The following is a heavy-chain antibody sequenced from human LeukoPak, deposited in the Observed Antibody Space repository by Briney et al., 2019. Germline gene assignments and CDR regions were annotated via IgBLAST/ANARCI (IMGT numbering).Heavy chain of an antibody. CDR2: ADPPDGEA. J-gene: IGHJ5*02. D-gene: IGHD2-15*01. V-gene: IGHV1-69-2*01. CDR1: GYTLTDYY. CDR3: VTPTREKTVAAVYLS. Sequence: ASVKVSCKASGYTLTDYYMHWVRQAPGKGLEWMGRADPPDGEAIYAAKFQGRVTITADTSIDTVYMELSSLRSEDTAVYYCVTPTREKTVAAVYLSWGQGTQVTVSS.